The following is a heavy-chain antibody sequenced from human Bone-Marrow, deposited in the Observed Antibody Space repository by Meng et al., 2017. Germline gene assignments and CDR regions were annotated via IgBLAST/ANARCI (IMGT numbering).Heavy chain of an antibody. CDR3: AHFYYDYVWGSYTT. V-gene: IGHV2-5*02. CDR1: GFSLSTSGVG. CDR2: IYWDDDK. Sequence: QITLKESGPTLAKPTQTLTLTCTFSGFSLSTSGVGVGWIRQPPGKALEWLALIYWDDDKRYSPSLKSRLTITKDTSKNQVVLSMTNMDPVDTATYYCAHFYYDYVWGSYTTWGQGTLVTVSS. D-gene: IGHD3-16*01. J-gene: IGHJ5*02.